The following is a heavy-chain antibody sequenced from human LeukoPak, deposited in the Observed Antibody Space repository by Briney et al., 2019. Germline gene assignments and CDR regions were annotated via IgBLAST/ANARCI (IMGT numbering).Heavy chain of an antibody. CDR2: IYHSGST. D-gene: IGHD2-2*01. CDR1: GGSISSSNW. CDR3: ARAGGLYCSSTSCPFDY. Sequence: SETLSLTCAVSGGSISSSNWWSWVRQPPGKGLEWIGEIYHSGSTNYNPSLKSRVTISVDKPKNQFSLKLSSVTAADTAVYYCARAGGLYCSSTSCPFDYWGQGTLVTVSS. J-gene: IGHJ4*02. V-gene: IGHV4-4*02.